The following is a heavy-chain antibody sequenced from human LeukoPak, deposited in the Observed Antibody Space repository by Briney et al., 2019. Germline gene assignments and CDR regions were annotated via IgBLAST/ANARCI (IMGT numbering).Heavy chain of an antibody. CDR2: IYYSGST. Sequence: SETLSLTCIVSGGSISTSTYYWAWVRQPPGKGLEWIGSIYYSGSTYYNPSLKSRVTISVDTSKNQFSLKLSSVTAADTAVYYCARGRYYDQDYWGQGTLVTVSS. CDR3: ARGRYYDQDY. J-gene: IGHJ4*02. V-gene: IGHV4-39*01. CDR1: GGSISTSTYY. D-gene: IGHD3-22*01.